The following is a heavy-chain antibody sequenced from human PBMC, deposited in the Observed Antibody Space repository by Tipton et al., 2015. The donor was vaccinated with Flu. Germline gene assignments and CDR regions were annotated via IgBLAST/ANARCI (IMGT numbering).Heavy chain of an antibody. CDR1: GFPITNNY. D-gene: IGHD1-26*01. CDR2: MYSGGRT. Sequence: GSLRLSCAASGFPITNNYMSWVRQAPGKGLEWVSVMYSGGRTHYTASVEGRFTISRDISKNTLYLQMNSLRAEDTAVYYCVRSGYSYGYVDYWGQGTLVTVSS. CDR3: VRSGYSYGYVDY. J-gene: IGHJ4*02. V-gene: IGHV3-66*02.